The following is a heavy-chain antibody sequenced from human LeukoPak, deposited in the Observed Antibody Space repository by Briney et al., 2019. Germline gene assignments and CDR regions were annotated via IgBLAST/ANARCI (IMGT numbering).Heavy chain of an antibody. D-gene: IGHD5-18*01. CDR2: IYYSGST. V-gene: IGHV4-59*01. CDR3: ARSGYSYGHDY. CDR1: GGSISSYY. Sequence: SETLSLTCTVSGGSISSYYWSWIRQPPGKGLEWIGYIYYSGSTNYNPSLKSRVTISVDTSKNQFSLRLSSVTAADTAVYYCARSGYSYGHDYWGQGTLVTVSS. J-gene: IGHJ4*02.